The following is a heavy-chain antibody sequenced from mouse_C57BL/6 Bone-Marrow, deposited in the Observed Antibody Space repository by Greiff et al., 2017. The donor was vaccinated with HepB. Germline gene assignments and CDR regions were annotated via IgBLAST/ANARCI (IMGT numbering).Heavy chain of an antibody. CDR3: TRINYYGSSYYAMDY. D-gene: IGHD1-1*01. V-gene: IGHV6-3*01. CDR2: IRLKSDNYAT. CDR1: GFTFSNYW. Sequence: EVKVEESGGGLVQPGGSMKLSCVASGFTFSNYWMNWVRQSPEKGLEWVAQIRLKSDNYATHYAESVKGRFTISRDDSKSSVYLQMNNLRAEDTGIYYCTRINYYGSSYYAMDYWGQGTSVTVSS. J-gene: IGHJ4*01.